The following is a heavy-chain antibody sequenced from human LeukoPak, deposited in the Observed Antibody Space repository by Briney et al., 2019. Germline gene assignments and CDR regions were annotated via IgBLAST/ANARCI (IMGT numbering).Heavy chain of an antibody. V-gene: IGHV3-74*01. J-gene: IGHJ4*02. Sequence: QSGGSLRLSCAASGFTFSNYWMHWVRQAPGKGLVWVSRIKTDGSSTTYADSVRGRFTISRDSAKNSLYLQMNSLRAEDTAVYYCARIGDRDGYNYWGQGTLVTVSS. CDR2: IKTDGSST. CDR1: GFTFSNYW. D-gene: IGHD5-24*01. CDR3: ARIGDRDGYNY.